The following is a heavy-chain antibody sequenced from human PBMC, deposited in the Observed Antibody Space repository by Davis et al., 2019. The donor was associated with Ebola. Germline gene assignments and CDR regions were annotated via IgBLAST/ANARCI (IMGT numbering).Heavy chain of an antibody. Sequence: SVKVSCKASGGTFSSYAINWVRQAPGQGLEWMGGIIPIFGTANYAQKFQGRVTITADESTSTAYMELSSLRAEDTAVYYCAKDFWGGYYNTFDYWGQGALVTVSS. V-gene: IGHV1-69*13. CDR3: AKDFWGGYYNTFDY. CDR2: IIPIFGTA. CDR1: GGTFSSYA. D-gene: IGHD3-3*01. J-gene: IGHJ4*02.